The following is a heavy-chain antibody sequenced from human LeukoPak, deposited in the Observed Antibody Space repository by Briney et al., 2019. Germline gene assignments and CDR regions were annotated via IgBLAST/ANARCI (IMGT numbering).Heavy chain of an antibody. CDR1: GYTFTSYG. V-gene: IGHV1-18*01. J-gene: IGHJ5*02. D-gene: IGHD3-22*01. CDR2: ISAYNGNT. CDR3: ARAPSGHTYYYDSSGSDP. Sequence: ASVKVSCKASGYTFTSYGISCVREAPGQGLEWMGWISAYNGNTNYAQKLQGRVTMTTDTSTSTAYMELRSLRSDDTAVYYCARAPSGHTYYYDSSGSDPWGQGTLVTVSS.